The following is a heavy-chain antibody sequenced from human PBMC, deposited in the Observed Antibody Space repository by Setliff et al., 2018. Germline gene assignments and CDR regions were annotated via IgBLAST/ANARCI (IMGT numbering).Heavy chain of an antibody. V-gene: IGHV1-18*01. D-gene: IGHD3-22*01. CDR1: GYTFTSYA. CDR2: ISVYNGKT. CDR3: SRNYDSSGYSKSHLGYYYYGMDV. J-gene: IGHJ6*02. Sequence: ASVKVSCKASGYTFTSYAMNWVRQAPGQGLEWMGWISVYNGKTKYAQKFQGRVTMTTDTSTRTAYMELSSRRSEDTAVYYYSRNYDSSGYSKSHLGYYYYGMDVWGQGTTVTGS.